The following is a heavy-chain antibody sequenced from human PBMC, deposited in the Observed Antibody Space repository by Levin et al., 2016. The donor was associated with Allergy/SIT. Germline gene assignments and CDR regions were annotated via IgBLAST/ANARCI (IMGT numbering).Heavy chain of an antibody. V-gene: IGHV1-18*01. J-gene: IGHJ3*02. Sequence: ASVKVSCKASGYTFTSYGISWVRQAPGQGLEWMGWISAYNGNTNYAQKLQGRVTMTTDTSTSTAYMELSSLRSEDTAVYYCASEGLGQWELLSAFDIWGQGTMVTVSS. D-gene: IGHD1-26*01. CDR1: GYTFTSYG. CDR2: ISAYNGNT. CDR3: ASEGLGQWELLSAFDI.